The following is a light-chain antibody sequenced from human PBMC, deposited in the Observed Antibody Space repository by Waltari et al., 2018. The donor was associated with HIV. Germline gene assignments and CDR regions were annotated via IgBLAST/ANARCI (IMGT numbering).Light chain of an antibody. Sequence: QSALTQPRSVSGSPGQSVTISCTGTSSDVGGSTFFSWYQHHPGKAPKLVISDVTKRPSGVPDRFSGSKSGNTASLTISGLQAEDEADYYCCSYSGSGTLYVFGTGTEVTVL. CDR1: SSDVGGSTF. J-gene: IGLJ1*01. V-gene: IGLV2-11*01. CDR2: DVT. CDR3: CSYSGSGTLYV.